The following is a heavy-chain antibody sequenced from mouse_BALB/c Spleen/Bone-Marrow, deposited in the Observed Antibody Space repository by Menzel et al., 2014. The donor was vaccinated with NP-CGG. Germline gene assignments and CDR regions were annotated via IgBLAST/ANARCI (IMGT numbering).Heavy chain of an antibody. Sequence: EVKLVESGGGLAKPGGSLQLSCAASGFTFSTYAMSWVRQTPEKRLEWVATISSSGSYTYYPDSVTGRFTVSSDHAKNALYLQMSSLKSEDTAMFYCPRLRMIPTYFDVWGAGTTVTVSS. D-gene: IGHD2-4*01. CDR1: GFTFSTYA. CDR3: PRLRMIPTYFDV. CDR2: ISSSGSYT. J-gene: IGHJ1*01. V-gene: IGHV5-9-3*01.